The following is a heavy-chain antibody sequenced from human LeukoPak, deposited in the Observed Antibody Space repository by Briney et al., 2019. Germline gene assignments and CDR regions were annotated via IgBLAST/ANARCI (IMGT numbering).Heavy chain of an antibody. Sequence: SQTLSLTCTVSGGSISSGGYYWSWIRQHPGKGLEWIGYIYYSGSSYYNPSLKSRVTISVDTSKNQFSPKLSSVTAADTAVYYCARYKYSSSGGNWFDPWGQGTLVTVSS. V-gene: IGHV4-31*03. J-gene: IGHJ5*02. CDR3: ARYKYSSSGGNWFDP. D-gene: IGHD6-6*01. CDR2: IYYSGSS. CDR1: GGSISSGGYY.